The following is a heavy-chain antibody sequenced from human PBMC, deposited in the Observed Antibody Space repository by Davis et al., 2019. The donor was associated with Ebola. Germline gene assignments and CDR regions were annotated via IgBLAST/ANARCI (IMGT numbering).Heavy chain of an antibody. Sequence: SETLSLTCSVAGGSISSGGYYWNWIRQHPGEGLEWIGIIYYSGTTHYNPSLKSRVIISRDTSKNQFSLKLSSVTAADTAVYYCAREAGGGAFDIWGQGTMITVS. CDR3: AREAGGGAFDI. CDR1: GGSISSGGYY. J-gene: IGHJ3*02. CDR2: IYYSGTT. V-gene: IGHV4-31*03. D-gene: IGHD3-16*01.